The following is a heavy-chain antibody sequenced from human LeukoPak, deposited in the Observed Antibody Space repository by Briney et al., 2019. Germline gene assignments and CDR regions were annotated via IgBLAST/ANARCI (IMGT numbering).Heavy chain of an antibody. D-gene: IGHD3-16*01. Sequence: ASVKVSCKAYGYTFMSHGISWVRQAPGQGLEWMGWISGDSSNTNYAQRLQGRVTMTTDTSTPTAYMELRSLRSDDTAVYYCARATGTWGHDGFDIWGQGTMVTVSS. CDR1: GYTFMSHG. CDR2: ISGDSSNT. J-gene: IGHJ3*02. CDR3: ARATGTWGHDGFDI. V-gene: IGHV1-18*01.